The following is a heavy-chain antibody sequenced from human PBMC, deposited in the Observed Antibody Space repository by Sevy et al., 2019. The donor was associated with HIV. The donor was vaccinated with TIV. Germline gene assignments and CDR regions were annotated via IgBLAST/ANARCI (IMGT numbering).Heavy chain of an antibody. CDR3: ASTPSRRYCSGCSCYSGAFVI. CDR1: GGTFSSYA. J-gene: IGHJ3*02. D-gene: IGHD2-15*01. V-gene: IGHV1-69*13. CDR2: IIPIFGTA. Sequence: ASVKVSCKASGGTFSSYAISWVRQAPGQGLEWMGGIIPIFGTANYAQKFQGRVTITADESTGTAYMELCSLRSQETAVYYWASTPSRRYCSGCSCYSGAFVIWDQGTMVTVSS.